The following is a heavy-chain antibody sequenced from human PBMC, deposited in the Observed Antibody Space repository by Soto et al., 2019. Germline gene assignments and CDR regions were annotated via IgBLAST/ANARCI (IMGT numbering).Heavy chain of an antibody. CDR3: AKDGGEEGYSGDWFDP. Sequence: QVQLVQSGAEVKKPGSSVKVSCKASGGTFSNYAIPWVRQAPGQGLEWLGRIIPIFGSANFAQKFQGRVTLPADESTTAAYMELSSLRADDTAVYYCAKDGGEEGYSGDWFDPWGQGTLVTVSS. CDR2: IIPIFGSA. CDR1: GGTFSNYA. J-gene: IGHJ5*02. V-gene: IGHV1-69*15. D-gene: IGHD2-15*01.